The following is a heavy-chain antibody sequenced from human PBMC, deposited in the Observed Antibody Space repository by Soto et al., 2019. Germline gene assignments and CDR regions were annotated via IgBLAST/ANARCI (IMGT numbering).Heavy chain of an antibody. J-gene: IGHJ6*04. CDR1: GYTFTSYY. V-gene: IGHV1-46*01. D-gene: IGHD3-10*01. CDR2: INPSGGST. CDR3: ARDIRGYYYGTDV. Sequence: ASVKVSCKVSGYTFTSYYMHWVRQAPGQGREWMGIINPSGGSTSYAQKFQGRVTMTRDTSTSTVYMELSSLRSEDTAVYYCARDIRGYYYGTDVWGKGTTVTVSS.